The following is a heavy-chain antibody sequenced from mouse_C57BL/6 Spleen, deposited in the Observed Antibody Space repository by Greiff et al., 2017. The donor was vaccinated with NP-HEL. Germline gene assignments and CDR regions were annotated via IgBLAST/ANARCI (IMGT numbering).Heavy chain of an antibody. D-gene: IGHD1-1*01. V-gene: IGHV1-82*01. Sequence: QVHVKQSGPELVKPGASVKISCKASGYAFSSSWMNWVKQRPGKGLEWIGRIYPGDGDTNYNGKFKGKATLTADKSSSTAYMQLSSLTSEDSAVYFCARTGNLLLRPYQLGWYFDVWGTGTTVTVSS. J-gene: IGHJ1*03. CDR2: IYPGDGDT. CDR3: ARTGNLLLRPYQLGWYFDV. CDR1: GYAFSSSW.